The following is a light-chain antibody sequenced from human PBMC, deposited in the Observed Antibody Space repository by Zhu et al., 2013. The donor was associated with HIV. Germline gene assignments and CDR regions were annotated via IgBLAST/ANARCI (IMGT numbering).Light chain of an antibody. V-gene: IGKV3D-20*02. Sequence: EIVLTQSPGTLSLSPGERATLSCRASQSVSSSYLAWYQQKPGQAPRLLIYGASSRATGIPDRFSGSGSGTDFTLTISSLEPEDFAVYYCQQRSSWPLTFGGGTKVEIK. CDR1: QSVSSSY. CDR2: GAS. CDR3: QQRSSWPLT. J-gene: IGKJ4*01.